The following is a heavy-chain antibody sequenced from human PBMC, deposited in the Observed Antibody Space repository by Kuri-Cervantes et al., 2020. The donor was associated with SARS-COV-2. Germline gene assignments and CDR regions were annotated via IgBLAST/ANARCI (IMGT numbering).Heavy chain of an antibody. CDR2: IYYSGRI. CDR3: ATTTYCGGDCFPGDPFDV. CDR1: GGSISSYY. J-gene: IGHJ3*01. Sequence: SETLSLTCTVSGGSISSYYWSWIRQPPGKGLEWIGYIYYSGRINYNPSLKSRVSMSKGTSKKQFSLKLRSVTAADKATYYCATTTYCGGDCFPGDPFDVWGEGTMVTVSS. V-gene: IGHV4-59*01. D-gene: IGHD2-21*02.